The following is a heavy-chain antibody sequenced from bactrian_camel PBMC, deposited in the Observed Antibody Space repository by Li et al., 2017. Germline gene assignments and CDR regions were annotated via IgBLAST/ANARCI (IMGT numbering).Heavy chain of an antibody. V-gene: IGHV3S10*01. D-gene: IGHD3*01. CDR1: GYARSTDC. Sequence: DVQLVESGGGSVQVGGSLRLSCAASGYARSTDCMGWFRQAPGKEREGVAVIDSDGSTSYADSVKGRFTISRDYGDNSIYLQMDSLKPEDTAMYHCAAAISVCYADYVPTFLGYQGQGTQVTVS. CDR2: IDSDGST. J-gene: IGHJ4*01.